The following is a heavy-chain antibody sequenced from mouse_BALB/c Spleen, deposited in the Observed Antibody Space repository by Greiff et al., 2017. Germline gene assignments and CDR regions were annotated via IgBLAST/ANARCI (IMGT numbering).Heavy chain of an antibody. J-gene: IGHJ2*01. CDR1: GFNIKDTY. CDR2: IDPANGNT. V-gene: IGHV14-3*02. Sequence: EVQLQQSGAELVKPGASVKLSCTASGFNIKDTYMHWVKQRPEQGLEWIGRIDPANGNTKYDPKFQGKATITADTSSNTAYLQLSSLTSEDTAVYYCARGYYYGSKDDYWGQGTTRTVSS. CDR3: ARGYYYGSKDDY. D-gene: IGHD1-1*01.